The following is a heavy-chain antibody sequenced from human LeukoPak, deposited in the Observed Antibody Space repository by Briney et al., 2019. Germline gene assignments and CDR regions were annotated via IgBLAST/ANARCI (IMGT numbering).Heavy chain of an antibody. CDR2: ISFDGSNK. D-gene: IGHD5-12*01. CDR1: GFTFRNYA. V-gene: IGHV3-30*04. J-gene: IGHJ4*02. Sequence: GRFLRLSCAASGFTFRNYAIHWVRQAPGKGLEWVAVISFDGSNKYYPDSVKGRFTFSRDNSKNTLYLQMNSLTTEDTAVYYCARGSGYDSSYFDYWGQGTLVTVSS. CDR3: ARGSGYDSSYFDY.